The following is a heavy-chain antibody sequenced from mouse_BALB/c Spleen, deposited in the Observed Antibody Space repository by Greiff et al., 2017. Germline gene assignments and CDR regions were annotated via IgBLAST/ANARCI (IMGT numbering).Heavy chain of an antibody. D-gene: IGHD2-4*01. V-gene: IGHV5-6-5*01. CDR2: ISSGGST. CDR1: GFTFSSYA. CDR3: ARGYDYDEGGYYAMDY. J-gene: IGHJ4*01. Sequence: EVMLVESGGGLVKPGGSLKLSCAASGFTFSSYAMSWVRQTPEKRLEWVASISSGGSTYYPDSVKGRFTISRDNARNILYLQMSSLRSEDTAMYYCARGYDYDEGGYYAMDYWGQGTSVTVSS.